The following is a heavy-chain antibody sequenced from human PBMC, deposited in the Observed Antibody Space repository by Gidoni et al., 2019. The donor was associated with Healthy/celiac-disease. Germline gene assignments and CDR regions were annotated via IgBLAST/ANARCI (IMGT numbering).Heavy chain of an antibody. J-gene: IGHJ4*02. CDR1: GFTFSSYG. Sequence: QVQLAESGGGVVQPGRSLRLSCAASGFTFSSYGMHWVRQAPGKGLEWVAVISYDGSNKYYADSVKGRFTISRDNSKNTLYLQMNSLRAEDTAVYYCAKGSDDYPSYWGQGTLVTVSS. CDR2: ISYDGSNK. CDR3: AKGSDDYPSY. D-gene: IGHD4-17*01. V-gene: IGHV3-30*18.